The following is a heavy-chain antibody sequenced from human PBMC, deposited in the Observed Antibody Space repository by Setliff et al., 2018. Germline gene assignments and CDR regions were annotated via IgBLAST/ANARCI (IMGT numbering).Heavy chain of an antibody. D-gene: IGHD6-19*01. V-gene: IGHV3-7*01. CDR2: IKQDGSEK. CDR1: GFTSSSYW. Sequence: PGGSLRLSCAASGFTSSSYWMSWVRQAPGKGLEWVANIKQDGSEKYYVDSVKGRFTISRDNAKNSLYLQMNSLRAEDTAVYYCATAGRLARADNWGQGTLVTVSS. J-gene: IGHJ4*02. CDR3: ATAGRLARADN.